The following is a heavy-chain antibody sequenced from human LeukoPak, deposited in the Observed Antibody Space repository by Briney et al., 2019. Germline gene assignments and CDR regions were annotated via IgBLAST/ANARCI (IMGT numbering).Heavy chain of an antibody. CDR2: ISGSGGST. Sequence: GGSLRLSCAASGFTFSSYAMSWVRQAPGKGLEWVSAISGSGGSTYSADSVKGRFTISRDNSKNTLYLQMNSLRAEDTAVYYCAKAGYYYDSSGYYPNYWGQGTLVTVSS. D-gene: IGHD3-22*01. CDR3: AKAGYYYDSSGYYPNY. CDR1: GFTFSSYA. J-gene: IGHJ4*02. V-gene: IGHV3-23*01.